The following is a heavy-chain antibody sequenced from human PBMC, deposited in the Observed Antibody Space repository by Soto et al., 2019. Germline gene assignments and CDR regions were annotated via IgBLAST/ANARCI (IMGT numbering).Heavy chain of an antibody. CDR2: ISYDGSNK. CDR1: GFTFSSYD. V-gene: IGHV3-30*03. J-gene: IGHJ4*02. Sequence: QLVESGGAVVQPGRSLRLSCAASGFTFSSYDMHWVRQAPGKGLEWVAVISYDGSNKYYADSVKGRFTISRDNSKNTLYLQMNSLRTEDTAVYYCATKIVAATSDYWGQGTLVTVSS. D-gene: IGHD2-15*01. CDR3: ATKIVAATSDY.